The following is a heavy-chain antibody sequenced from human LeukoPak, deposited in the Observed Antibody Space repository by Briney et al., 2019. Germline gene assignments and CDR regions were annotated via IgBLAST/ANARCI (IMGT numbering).Heavy chain of an antibody. CDR2: IYTSGST. J-gene: IGHJ6*02. V-gene: IGHV4-4*07. CDR3: ARDQSITMVRGVIITLDGMDV. D-gene: IGHD3-10*01. Sequence: SETLSLTCTVSGGSISSYYWSWIRQPAGKGLEWIGRIYTSGSTNYNPSLKSRVTMSVDTSKNQFSLKLSSVTAADTAVYYCARDQSITMVRGVIITLDGMDVWGQGTTVTVS. CDR1: GGSISSYY.